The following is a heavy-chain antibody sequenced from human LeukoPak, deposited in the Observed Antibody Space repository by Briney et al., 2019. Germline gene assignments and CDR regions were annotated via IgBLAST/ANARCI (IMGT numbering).Heavy chain of an antibody. V-gene: IGHV3-23*01. J-gene: IGHJ4*02. CDR1: GFTFISYA. CDR3: AKHVAVLPAPRNYYFDY. Sequence: GGSLRLSCAASGFTFISYAMSWVRQAPGKGLEWVSAISGGGGSTYYADSVKGRFTISRDNSKNTLFLHMNSLRAEDTAIFYCAKHVAVLPAPRNYYFDYWGQGTLVTVSS. D-gene: IGHD2-2*01. CDR2: ISGGGGST.